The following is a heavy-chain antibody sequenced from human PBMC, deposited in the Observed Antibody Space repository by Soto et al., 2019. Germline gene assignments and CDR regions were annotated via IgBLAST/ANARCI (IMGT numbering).Heavy chain of an antibody. V-gene: IGHV1-2*04. CDR2: INPNSGGT. J-gene: IGHJ6*02. CDR1: GYTFTGYY. CDR3: SRVEVIAALPIYYYYYYGMDV. D-gene: IGHD6-6*01. Sequence: GASVKVSCKASGYTFTGYYMHWVRQAPGQGLEWMGWINPNSGGTNYAQKIQGWVTMTRDTSISTAYMELSRLRSDDTAVYYFSRVEVIAALPIYYYYYYGMDVWGQGTTVTVSS.